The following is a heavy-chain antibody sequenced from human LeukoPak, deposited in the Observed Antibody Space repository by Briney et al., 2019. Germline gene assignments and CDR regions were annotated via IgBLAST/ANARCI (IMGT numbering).Heavy chain of an antibody. CDR1: GGTFSSYA. Sequence: ASVKVSCKASGGTFSSYAISWVRQAPGQGLEWMGGIIPIFGTANYAQKFQGRVTITTDESTSTAYMELSSLRSEDTAVYYCARPDGFYDSSGYYYYYGMDVWGQGTTVTVSS. CDR2: IIPIFGTA. V-gene: IGHV1-69*05. D-gene: IGHD3-22*01. CDR3: ARPDGFYDSSGYYYYYGMDV. J-gene: IGHJ6*02.